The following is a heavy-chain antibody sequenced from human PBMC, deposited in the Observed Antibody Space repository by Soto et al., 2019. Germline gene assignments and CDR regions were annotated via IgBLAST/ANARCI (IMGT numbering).Heavy chain of an antibody. CDR1: GFTFSSYG. J-gene: IGHJ4*02. CDR2: ISYDGSNK. Sequence: GGSLRLSCAAPGFTFSSYGMHWVRQAPGKGLEWVAVISYDGSNKYYADSVKGRFTISRDNSKNTLYLQMNSLRAEDTAVYYCAKGLVYYDSSGYPYYFDYWGQGTLVTVSS. CDR3: AKGLVYYDSSGYPYYFDY. V-gene: IGHV3-30*18. D-gene: IGHD3-22*01.